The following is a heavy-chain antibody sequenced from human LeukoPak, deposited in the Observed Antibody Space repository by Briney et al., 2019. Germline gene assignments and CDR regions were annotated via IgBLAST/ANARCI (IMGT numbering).Heavy chain of an antibody. V-gene: IGHV3-21*01. D-gene: IGHD3-10*01. CDR1: GFTFSSYS. CDR3: AREGRGTYYYYGMDV. J-gene: IGHJ6*02. Sequence: PGGSLRLSCAASGFTFSSYSMNWVRQAPGKGLESVSSISSSSSYIYYADSVKGRFTISRDNAKNSLYLQMNSLRAEDTAVYYCAREGRGTYYYYGMDVWGQGTTVTVSS. CDR2: ISSSSSYI.